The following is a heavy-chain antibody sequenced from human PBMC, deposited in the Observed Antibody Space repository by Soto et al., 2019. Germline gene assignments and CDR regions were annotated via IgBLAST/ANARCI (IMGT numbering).Heavy chain of an antibody. CDR3: ARDDMADDAFDI. CDR2: ISSSSSYI. V-gene: IGHV3-21*01. CDR1: GFTFSSYS. J-gene: IGHJ3*02. Sequence: GGSLRLSCAASGFTFSSYSMNWVRQAPGKGLEWVSSISSSSSYIYYADSVKGRFTISRDNAKNSLYLQMNSLRAEDTGVYYCARDDMADDAFDIWGQGTMVTVSS.